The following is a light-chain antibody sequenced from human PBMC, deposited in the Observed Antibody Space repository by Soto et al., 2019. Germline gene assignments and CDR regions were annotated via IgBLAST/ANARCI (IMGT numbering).Light chain of an antibody. V-gene: IGLV1-44*01. CDR1: SSNIGNNA. CDR2: SNN. Sequence: QSVLTQPPSASGTPGQRVTISCSGSSSNIGNNAVNWYQQLPGTAPKLLIYSNNQRPSGVPDRFSGSKSGTSASLDISGLQSEDETDYYCAAWDDSLHGLVFGGGTKLTVL. J-gene: IGLJ2*01. CDR3: AAWDDSLHGLV.